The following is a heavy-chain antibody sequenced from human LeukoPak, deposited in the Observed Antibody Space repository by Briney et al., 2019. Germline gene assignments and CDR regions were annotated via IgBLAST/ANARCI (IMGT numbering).Heavy chain of an antibody. J-gene: IGHJ4*02. D-gene: IGHD3-10*01. V-gene: IGHV3-30-3*01. CDR3: AGAWGPGSIPSGY. Sequence: PGRSLRLSCAASGFTFSSYAMHWVRQAPGKGLEWVAVISYDGSNKYYADSVKGRFTISRDNSKNTLYLQMNSLRAEDTAVYYCAGAWGPGSIPSGYWGQGTLVTVSS. CDR2: ISYDGSNK. CDR1: GFTFSSYA.